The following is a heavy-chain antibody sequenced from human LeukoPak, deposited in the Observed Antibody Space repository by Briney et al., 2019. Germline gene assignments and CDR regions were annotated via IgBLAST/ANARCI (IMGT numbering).Heavy chain of an antibody. J-gene: IGHJ4*02. CDR2: ISWNSGSI. V-gene: IGHV3-9*01. CDR3: AKDRQWLVHIFDY. D-gene: IGHD6-19*01. Sequence: GGSLRLSCAASGFTFDDYAMHWVRQAPGKGLEWVSGISWNSGSIGYADSVKGRFTISRDNSKNTLYLQMNSLRAEDTAVYYCAKDRQWLVHIFDYWGQGTLVTVSS. CDR1: GFTFDDYA.